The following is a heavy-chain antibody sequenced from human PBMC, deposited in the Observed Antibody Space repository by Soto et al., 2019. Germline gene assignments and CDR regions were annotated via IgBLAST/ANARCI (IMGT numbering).Heavy chain of an antibody. J-gene: IGHJ3*02. CDR3: AKATATGGGAFDI. Sequence: GGSLRLSCAASGFTCRSYDMSWVRQAPGKGLEWVSTILVGGSTHYPDSVKGRFTISRDNSKNTVFLQMNSLTAGDTAVYYCAKATATGGGAFDICGQGTMVTVSS. D-gene: IGHD2-8*02. CDR1: GFTCRSYD. V-gene: IGHV3-23*01. CDR2: ILVGGST.